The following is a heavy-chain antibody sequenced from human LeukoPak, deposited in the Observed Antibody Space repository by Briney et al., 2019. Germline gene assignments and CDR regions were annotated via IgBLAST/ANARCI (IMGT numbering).Heavy chain of an antibody. D-gene: IGHD4-17*01. V-gene: IGHV4-59*01. CDR1: GGYIGNFY. J-gene: IGHJ3*02. CDR2: IYYSGST. CDR3: ARDRLVTTVYDAFDI. Sequence: SETLSLTCTVSGGYIGNFYWSWIRQPPGKGLEWIGYIYYSGSTNYNPSLKSRVTISVDTSKNQFSLKLSSVTAADTAVYYCARDRLVTTVYDAFDIWGQGTMVTVSS.